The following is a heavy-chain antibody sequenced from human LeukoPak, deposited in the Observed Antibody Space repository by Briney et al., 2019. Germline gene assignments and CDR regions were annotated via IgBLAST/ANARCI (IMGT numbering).Heavy chain of an antibody. CDR1: QFAFSNYW. D-gene: IGHD6-19*01. CDR2: IKSDGSIT. J-gene: IGHJ6*04. CDR3: AKERYSSGWYAYMDV. V-gene: IGHV3-74*03. Sequence: GGSLRLSCAASQFAFSNYWMHWVRQAPGKGLVWVSRIKSDGSITAYADSVKGRFTISRDNSKNTLYLQMDSLRAEDTAVYYCAKERYSSGWYAYMDVWGKGTTVTVSS.